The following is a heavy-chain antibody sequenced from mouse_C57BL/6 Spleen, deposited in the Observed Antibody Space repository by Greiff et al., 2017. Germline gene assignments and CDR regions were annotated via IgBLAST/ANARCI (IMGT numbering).Heavy chain of an antibody. V-gene: IGHV5-9*01. D-gene: IGHD2-5*01. CDR1: GFTFSSYT. CDR2: ISGGGGNT. CDR3: ARPYSNYRYYFDD. Sequence: EVMLVESGGGLVKPGGSLKLSCAASGFTFSSYTMSWVRQTPEKRLEWVATISGGGGNTYYPDSVKGRFTISRDNAKNTLYLQMSSLRSEDTALYYCARPYSNYRYYFDDWGQGTTLTVSS. J-gene: IGHJ2*01.